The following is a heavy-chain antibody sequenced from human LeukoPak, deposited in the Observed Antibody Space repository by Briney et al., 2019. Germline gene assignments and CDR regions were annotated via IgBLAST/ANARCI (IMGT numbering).Heavy chain of an antibody. CDR2: ISRDVGST. D-gene: IGHD3-22*01. CDR1: GFTLSNYA. J-gene: IGHJ4*02. CDR3: ARADISGYYYFDY. Sequence: GGSLRLSCVASGFTLSNYAMNWVRQAPGKGLEYVSAISRDVGSTYYANSVKGRFTIPRDNSKNTLYLQMGSLRADDMAVYYCARADISGYYYFDYWGQGTLVTVSS. V-gene: IGHV3-64*01.